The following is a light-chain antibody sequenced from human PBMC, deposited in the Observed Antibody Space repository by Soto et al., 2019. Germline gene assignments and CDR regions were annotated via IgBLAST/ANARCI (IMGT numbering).Light chain of an antibody. J-gene: IGKJ5*01. CDR2: AAS. CDR1: QGISIW. V-gene: IGKV1-12*01. CDR3: QQANSFPIS. Sequence: DIQMTQSPSSVSASVGDRVTITCRSSQGISIWLAWYQQKPGKAPKLLIYAASSLQSGVPSRFSSSESGTDFTLTISGLQPEACAPYYCQQANSFPISFGKRTRLEIK.